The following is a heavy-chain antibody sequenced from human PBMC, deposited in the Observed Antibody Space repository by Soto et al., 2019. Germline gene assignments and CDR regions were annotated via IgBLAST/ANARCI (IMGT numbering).Heavy chain of an antibody. D-gene: IGHD6-19*01. V-gene: IGHV3-7*01. Sequence: EVQLVESGGGLVQPGGSLRPSCAASGFTFSNYWMAWVRQAPGKGLEWVDNMNQDGSEKSYLYSVKCRFTISRDNAKYSLCLQMNSLRAEDTAVYYGARAIVVAGLDAFDIWGQGTMVTVAS. CDR3: ARAIVVAGLDAFDI. CDR1: GFTFSNYW. J-gene: IGHJ3*02. CDR2: MNQDGSEK.